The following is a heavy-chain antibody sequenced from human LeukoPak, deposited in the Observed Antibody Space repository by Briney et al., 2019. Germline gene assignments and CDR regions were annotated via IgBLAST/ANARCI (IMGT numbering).Heavy chain of an antibody. V-gene: IGHV3-7*01. CDR1: GFTFSSYW. J-gene: IGHJ4*02. CDR2: IKQDGSEK. D-gene: IGHD3-22*01. CDR3: ARDEGWLSALDF. Sequence: PGGSLRLSCAASGFTFSSYWMTWVRQAPGKGLEWVASIKQDGSEKYYGDSVKGRFTISRDNADNSLYLQMNSLRVGDTAVYYCARDEGWLSALDFWGQGTPVTVSS.